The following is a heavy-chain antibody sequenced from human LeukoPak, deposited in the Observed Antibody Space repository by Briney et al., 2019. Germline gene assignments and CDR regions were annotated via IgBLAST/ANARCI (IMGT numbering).Heavy chain of an antibody. CDR1: GGSISSSSAY. Sequence: PAETLSLTCTVSGGSISSSSAYWGWIRQPQGKGLEWIGSIYYSKNTYYNPSLKSRVTISADTSKNQFSLTLGSVSATDTAVYYCVSPRGFSYGYFDYWGQGTLVPVSA. V-gene: IGHV4-39*01. CDR3: VSPRGFSYGYFDY. J-gene: IGHJ4*02. D-gene: IGHD5-18*01. CDR2: IYYSKNT.